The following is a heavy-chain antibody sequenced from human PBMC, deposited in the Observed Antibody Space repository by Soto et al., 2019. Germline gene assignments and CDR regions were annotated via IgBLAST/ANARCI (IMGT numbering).Heavy chain of an antibody. Sequence: TSETLSLTCAVYGGSFSGYYLSWIRQPPGKGLEWIGEINHSGSTNYNPSLKSRVTISVDTSKNQFSLKLSSVTAADTAVYYCARGFLWFGELLRYNWFDPWGQGTLVTVSS. CDR2: INHSGST. CDR1: GGSFSGYY. J-gene: IGHJ5*02. V-gene: IGHV4-34*01. D-gene: IGHD3-10*01. CDR3: ARGFLWFGELLRYNWFDP.